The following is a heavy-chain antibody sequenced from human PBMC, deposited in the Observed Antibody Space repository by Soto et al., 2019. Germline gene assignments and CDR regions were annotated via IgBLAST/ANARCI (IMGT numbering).Heavy chain of an antibody. CDR3: ARGHRITGTTQHYYYGMDV. V-gene: IGHV4-34*01. J-gene: IGHJ6*02. CDR1: GGSFSGYY. Sequence: SETLSLTCAVYGGSFSGYYWSWIRQPPGKGLEWIGEINHSGSTNYNPSLKSRVTISVDTSKNQFSLKLSSVTAADTAVYYCARGHRITGTTQHYYYGMDVWGQGTTVTVSS. D-gene: IGHD1-7*01. CDR2: INHSGST.